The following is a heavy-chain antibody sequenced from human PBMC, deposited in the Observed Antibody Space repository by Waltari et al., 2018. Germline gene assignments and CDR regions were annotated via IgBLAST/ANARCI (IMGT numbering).Heavy chain of an antibody. D-gene: IGHD3-10*01. V-gene: IGHV3-53*01. Sequence: ELVESGGGVIQPGGSLRLSCVASGLAVSNDYMSWVRHAPGTGLEWFSIIDSGGTTSYADSVKGRFTISRDNSKNTVYLQMNSLRAEDTAVYYCARDWLGPGGVPDVWGKGTTVTVSS. CDR3: ARDWLGPGGVPDV. J-gene: IGHJ6*04. CDR1: GLAVSNDY. CDR2: IDSGGTT.